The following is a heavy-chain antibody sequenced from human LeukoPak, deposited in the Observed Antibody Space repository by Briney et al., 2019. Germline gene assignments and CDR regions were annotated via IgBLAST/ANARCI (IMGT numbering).Heavy chain of an antibody. CDR1: GGSISSYY. D-gene: IGHD3-3*01. V-gene: IGHV4-59*12. CDR2: IYYSGST. CDR3: ARTDYDFWSGYDASYNWFDP. Sequence: SETLSLTCTVSGGSISSYYWSWIRQPPGKGLEWIGYIYYSGSTYYNPSLKSRVTISVDRSKNQFSLKLSSVTAADTAVYYCARTDYDFWSGYDASYNWFDPWGQGTLVTVSS. J-gene: IGHJ5*02.